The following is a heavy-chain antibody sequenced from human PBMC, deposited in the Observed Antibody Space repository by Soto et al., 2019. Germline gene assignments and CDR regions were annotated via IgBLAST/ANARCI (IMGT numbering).Heavy chain of an antibody. CDR2: IYWDDDK. CDR3: AHIDPEIVTVGGHGGFDY. CDR1: GFSLTRGLG. V-gene: IGHV2-5*02. J-gene: IGHJ4*02. Sequence: QITLKESGPTLVRPPKTLTLTCTFSGFSLTRGLGVGWIRHPPGRALEWLPLIYWDDDKRYSPSLKNRLTITKDTSKNQVVLTMTNVGPVDTATYFCAHIDPEIVTVGGHGGFDYWGQGTLVTVSS. D-gene: IGHD5-12*01.